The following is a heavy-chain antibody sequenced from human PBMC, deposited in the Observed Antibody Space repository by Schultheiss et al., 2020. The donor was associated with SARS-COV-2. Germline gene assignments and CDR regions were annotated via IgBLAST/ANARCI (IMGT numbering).Heavy chain of an antibody. V-gene: IGHV3-21*01. Sequence: GSLRLSCAASGFALSAYTMNWVRQAPGKGLEWVSFISSSSKYIYYADSVKGRFTVSRDNAKSSLHLQMDSLRVEDTAVYYCARDDYLAVAATHSFHYWGQGTLVTVSS. CDR3: ARDDYLAVAATHSFHY. CDR2: ISSSSKYI. J-gene: IGHJ4*02. CDR1: GFALSAYT. D-gene: IGHD6-19*01.